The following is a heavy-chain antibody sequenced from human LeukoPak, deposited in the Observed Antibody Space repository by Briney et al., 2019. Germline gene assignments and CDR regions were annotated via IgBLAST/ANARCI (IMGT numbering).Heavy chain of an antibody. V-gene: IGHV1-2*06. CDR2: INPKNGDT. CDR3: GRGIQSFDR. Sequence: ASVSVSCMASGYTFTAYYIHWVRQAPRQGLEWMGRINPKNGDTNYAQKPQDTVTITRDTSMSAPYMEIRRLTYDDTAVYYCGRGIQSFDRWGQGTLVTVSS. CDR1: GYTFTAYY. J-gene: IGHJ5*02.